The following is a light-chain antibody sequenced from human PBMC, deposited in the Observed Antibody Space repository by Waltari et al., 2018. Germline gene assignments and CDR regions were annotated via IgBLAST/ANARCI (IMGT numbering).Light chain of an antibody. CDR3: QSADSSDTYVL. J-gene: IGLJ3*02. Sequence: SYELTQPPSVSVSPGQTARITCPGDAFPTQYDSWYQQKTGQAPVLVIYQDSERPSGIPERFSGSTSGTTGTLTISGVQAEDEADYYCQSADSSDTYVLFGGGTKVTVL. CDR2: QDS. V-gene: IGLV3-25*03. CDR1: AFPTQY.